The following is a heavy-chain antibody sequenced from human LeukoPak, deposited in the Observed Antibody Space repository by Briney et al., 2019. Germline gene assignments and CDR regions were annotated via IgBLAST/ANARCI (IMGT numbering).Heavy chain of an antibody. D-gene: IGHD2-21*02. V-gene: IGHV3-48*01. Sequence: GGSLRLSCAASGFTFSSYSMNWVRQAPGKGLEWVSYISSSSSTIYYADSVKGRFTISRDNAKNSLYLQMSSLRAEDTAVYYCARETPYCGGDCYFDAFDIWGQGTMVTVSS. CDR2: ISSSSSTI. CDR1: GFTFSSYS. CDR3: ARETPYCGGDCYFDAFDI. J-gene: IGHJ3*02.